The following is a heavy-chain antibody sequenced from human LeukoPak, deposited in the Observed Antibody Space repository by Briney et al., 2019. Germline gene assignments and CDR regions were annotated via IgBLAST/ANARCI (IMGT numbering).Heavy chain of an antibody. CDR2: ISYDGSNK. D-gene: IGHD1-26*01. V-gene: IGHV3-30*04. J-gene: IGHJ4*02. Sequence: PGGSLRLSCAASGFTFSSYAMHWVRQTPGNGLEWVAMISYDGSNKHYVASVKGRFTISRDNSKNTLYLQMNSLRAEDTAVYYCARGVNIVGSLEGYYFDYWGQGSLVTVSS. CDR1: GFTFSSYA. CDR3: ARGVNIVGSLEGYYFDY.